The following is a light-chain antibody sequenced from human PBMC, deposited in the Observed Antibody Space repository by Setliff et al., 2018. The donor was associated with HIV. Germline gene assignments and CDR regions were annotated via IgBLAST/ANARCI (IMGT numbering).Light chain of an antibody. CDR2: QAT. CDR1: SSDVGRYNL. V-gene: IGLV2-23*01. J-gene: IGLJ1*01. Sequence: VQTQPASVSGSPGQSITISCTGTSSDVGRYNLVSWYQQHPGKAPKLMIYQATKRPSGVSNRFSGSKSGNTASLTISGLQAEDEADYYCCSNTGSNTYVFGTGTKVTVL. CDR3: CSNTGSNTYV.